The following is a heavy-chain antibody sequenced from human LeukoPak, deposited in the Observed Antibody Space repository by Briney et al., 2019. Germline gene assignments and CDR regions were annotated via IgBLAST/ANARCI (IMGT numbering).Heavy chain of an antibody. CDR1: GFTFSSYG. Sequence: GGSLRLSCAASGFTFSSYGMHWVRQAPGKGLECVAFIRYDGSNKYYADSVKGRFTISRDNSKNTLYLQMNSLRAEEAAVYYCAKEGGSGSYYNVRTFDYWGQGTLVTVSS. V-gene: IGHV3-30*02. CDR2: IRYDGSNK. D-gene: IGHD3-10*01. CDR3: AKEGGSGSYYNVRTFDY. J-gene: IGHJ4*02.